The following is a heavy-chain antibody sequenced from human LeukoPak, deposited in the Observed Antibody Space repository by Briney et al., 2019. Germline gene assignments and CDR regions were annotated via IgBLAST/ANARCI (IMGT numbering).Heavy chain of an antibody. D-gene: IGHD3-22*01. CDR2: IIPIFGTA. J-gene: IGHJ4*02. CDR1: GGTFSSYA. V-gene: IGHV1-69*05. CDR3: ATDRHYYDSSSYSVH. Sequence: GASVKVSCKASGGTFSSYAISWVRQAPGHGLEWMGGIIPIFGTAKYAQKFQGRVTITTDESTSTAYMELSSLRSEDTAVYYSATDRHYYDSSSYSVHWGQGTLVTVSS.